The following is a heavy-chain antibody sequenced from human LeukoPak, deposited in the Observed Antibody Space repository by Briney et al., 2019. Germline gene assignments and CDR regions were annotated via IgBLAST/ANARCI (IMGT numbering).Heavy chain of an antibody. Sequence: GGSLRLSCAASGFTFSSNGMHWVRQAPGKGLEWVAVISFDGSNKFYADSVKGRFTISRDNSKNTLYLQMNSLRSEDTAVYYCARGGDSSGWYIDYWGQGTLVTVSS. V-gene: IGHV3-30*03. J-gene: IGHJ4*02. CDR1: GFTFSSNG. D-gene: IGHD6-19*01. CDR2: ISFDGSNK. CDR3: ARGGDSSGWYIDY.